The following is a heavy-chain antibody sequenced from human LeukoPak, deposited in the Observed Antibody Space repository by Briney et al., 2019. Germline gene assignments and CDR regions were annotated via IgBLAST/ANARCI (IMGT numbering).Heavy chain of an antibody. V-gene: IGHV3-21*01. CDR1: GFTFSVYS. CDR3: AKDWAYSGNYYYFDH. D-gene: IGHD1-26*01. Sequence: PGGSLRLSCAASGFTFSVYSMNWVRQAPGKGLEWVSSITTSSSDMYYADSVKGRFTISRDNSKNTLFLQMSGLGADDTAVYYCAKDWAYSGNYYYFDHWGQGTLVTVSS. CDR2: ITTSSSDM. J-gene: IGHJ4*02.